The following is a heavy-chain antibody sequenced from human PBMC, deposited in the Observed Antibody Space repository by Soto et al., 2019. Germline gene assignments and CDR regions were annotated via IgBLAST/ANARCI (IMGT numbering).Heavy chain of an antibody. CDR2: IYHSGST. CDR3: ARDDVH. CDR1: GCSISSSSYY. V-gene: IGHV4-39*02. D-gene: IGHD6-6*01. Sequence: QLQLQESGPGLVKPSETLSLTCTVSGCSISSSSYYWGWIRQPPGRGLEWIVSIYHSGSTYYNPSHKSRVTISVDTSKNQCSLKLSSVTAADTAVYYCARDDVHWGQGTLVTVSS. J-gene: IGHJ4*02.